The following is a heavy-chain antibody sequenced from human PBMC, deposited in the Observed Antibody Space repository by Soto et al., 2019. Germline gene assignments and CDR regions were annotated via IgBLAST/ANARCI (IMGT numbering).Heavy chain of an antibody. CDR1: GGSFSGYY. D-gene: IGHD6-19*01. V-gene: IGHV4-34*01. J-gene: IGHJ6*03. CDR2: INHSGST. Sequence: SETLSLTCAVYGGSFSGYYWSWIRQPPGKGLEWIGEINHSGSTNYNPSLKSRVTISVDTSKNQFSLKLSSVTAADTAVYYCARDSSGLDVWGKGTTVTVS. CDR3: ARDSSGLDV.